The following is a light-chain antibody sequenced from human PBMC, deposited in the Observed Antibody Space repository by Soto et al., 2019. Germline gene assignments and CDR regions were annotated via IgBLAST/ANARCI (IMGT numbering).Light chain of an antibody. CDR2: AAS. CDR3: QQLNSYPPWT. V-gene: IGKV1-9*01. Sequence: IQLTQSPSSLSASVGDRDTITCRASQGISSYLAWYQQKPGKAPKLLIYAASTLQSGVPSRFSGSGSGTDFTLTISSLQPEDFATYYCQQLNSYPPWTFGQGTKVEIK. J-gene: IGKJ1*01. CDR1: QGISSY.